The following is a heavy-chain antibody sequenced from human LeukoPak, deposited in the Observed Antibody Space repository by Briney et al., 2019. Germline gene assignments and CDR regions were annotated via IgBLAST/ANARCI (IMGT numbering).Heavy chain of an antibody. V-gene: IGHV4-59*01. Sequence: PSETLSLTCTVSGGSISSYYWTWIRQPPGKGLEWIGYIYYSGSTNYNPSPKSRVTISVDTSKNQFSLKLISVTAADTAVYYCAREFDYEGVDPWGQGTLVTVSS. D-gene: IGHD4-17*01. CDR3: AREFDYEGVDP. CDR2: IYYSGST. J-gene: IGHJ5*02. CDR1: GGSISSYY.